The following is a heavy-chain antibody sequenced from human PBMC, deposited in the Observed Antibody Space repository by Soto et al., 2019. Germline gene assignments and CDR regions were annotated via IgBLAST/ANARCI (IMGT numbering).Heavy chain of an antibody. V-gene: IGHV2-5*02. J-gene: IGHJ4*02. Sequence: SGPTGEPTQTLTLTCTFSGFSLSTSGVGVGWIRQPPGKALEWLALIYWDDDKRYSPSLKSRLTITKDTSKNQVVLTMTNMDPVDTATYYCALLIPAAGNFDYWGQGTLVTVSS. CDR2: IYWDDDK. CDR1: GFSLSTSGVG. CDR3: ALLIPAAGNFDY. D-gene: IGHD6-13*01.